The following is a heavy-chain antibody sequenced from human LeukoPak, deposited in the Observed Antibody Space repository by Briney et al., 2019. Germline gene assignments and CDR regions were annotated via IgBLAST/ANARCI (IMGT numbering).Heavy chain of an antibody. CDR2: IGTAGDT. V-gene: IGHV3-13*04. J-gene: IGHJ4*02. CDR1: GFTFSSYD. Sequence: PGGSLRLSCAASGFTFSSYDMHWVRQATGKGLEWVSAIGTAGDTYYPGSVKGRFTISRENAKNSLYLQMNSLRAGDTAVYYCARGHNLDYYDSSGFDYWGQGTLVTASS. D-gene: IGHD3-22*01. CDR3: ARGHNLDYYDSSGFDY.